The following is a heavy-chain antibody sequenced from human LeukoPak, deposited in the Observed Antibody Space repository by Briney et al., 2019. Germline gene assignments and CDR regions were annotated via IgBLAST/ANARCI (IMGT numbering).Heavy chain of an antibody. CDR1: GYTFTGYY. CDR2: INPNSGGT. V-gene: IGHV1-2*02. CDR3: ARSAAFKSRYFDWYYFDY. D-gene: IGHD3-9*01. J-gene: IGHJ4*02. Sequence: ASVKVSCKASGYTFTGYYMHWVRQAPGQGLEWMGWINPNSGGTNYAQKFQGRVTMTRDTSISTAYMELSRLRSDDTAVYYCARSAAFKSRYFDWYYFDYWGQGALVTVSS.